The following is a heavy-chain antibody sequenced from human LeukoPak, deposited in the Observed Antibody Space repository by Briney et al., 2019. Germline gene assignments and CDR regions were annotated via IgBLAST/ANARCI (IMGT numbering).Heavy chain of an antibody. CDR1: GYTFTSYD. V-gene: IGHV1-8*01. Sequence: VASVKVSCKASGYTFTSYDTNWVRQATGQGLEWMGWMNPNSGNTGYAQKFQGRVTMTRNTSISTAYMELSSLRSEDTAVYYCARGTLTPTYYYGSGSLWGQGTLVTVSS. CDR3: ARGTLTPTYYYGSGSL. CDR2: MNPNSGNT. J-gene: IGHJ4*02. D-gene: IGHD3-10*01.